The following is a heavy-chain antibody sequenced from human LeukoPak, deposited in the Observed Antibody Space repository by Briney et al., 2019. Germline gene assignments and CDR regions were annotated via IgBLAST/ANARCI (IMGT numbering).Heavy chain of an antibody. J-gene: IGHJ3*02. CDR3: ARPQDHGGNVENFDI. Sequence: ASVKASCKASGYTFSAYYIHWVRQAPGQGLEWMGWINPNSGGTNYALKFRGRVTMTRDTSISTANMELTSLRSDDTAVYYCARPQDHGGNVENFDIWGQGTLVTVSS. D-gene: IGHD4-23*01. CDR1: GYTFSAYY. CDR2: INPNSGGT. V-gene: IGHV1-2*02.